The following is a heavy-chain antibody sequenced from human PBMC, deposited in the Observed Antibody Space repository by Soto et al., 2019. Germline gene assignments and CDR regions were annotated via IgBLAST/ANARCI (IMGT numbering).Heavy chain of an antibody. D-gene: IGHD2-15*01. J-gene: IGHJ5*01. CDR3: ARGRYCLTGRCFPNWFDS. CDR1: GDSISTVDYF. CDR2: IYKSTTT. Sequence: QVHLLESGPGLVKPSQTLSLTCSVSGDSISTVDYFWAWIRQPPGQALEYIGYIYKSTTTYYNPSFGGRVAISLDTSKSQFSLYVTSVTAADTAVYFCARGRYCLTGRCFPNWFDSWGQGTLVTVSS. V-gene: IGHV4-30-4*01.